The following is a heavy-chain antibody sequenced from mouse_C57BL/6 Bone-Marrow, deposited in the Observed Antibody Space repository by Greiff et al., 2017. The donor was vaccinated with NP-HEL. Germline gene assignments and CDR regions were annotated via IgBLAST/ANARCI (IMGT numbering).Heavy chain of an antibody. V-gene: IGHV1-15*01. CDR2: IDPETGGT. Sequence: VQLQQSGAELVRPGASVTLSCKASGYTFTDYEMHWVKQTTVHGLEWIGAIDPETGGTAYNQKFKGKAILTADKASSTAYMELRSLTSEDSAVYYCTRRWYDYDLFAYWGQGTLVTVSA. CDR1: GYTFTDYE. CDR3: TRRWYDYDLFAY. J-gene: IGHJ3*01. D-gene: IGHD2-4*01.